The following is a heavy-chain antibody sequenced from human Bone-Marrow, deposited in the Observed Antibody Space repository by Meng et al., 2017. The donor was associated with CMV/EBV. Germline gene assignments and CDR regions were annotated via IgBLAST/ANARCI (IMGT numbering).Heavy chain of an antibody. CDR3: ARDPDVYYGMDV. CDR2: IYSGGSST. V-gene: IGHV3-23*03. Sequence: GESLKISCAASGFTFSSYAMSWVRQAPGKGLEWVSVIYSGGSSTYYADSVKGRFTISRDNSKNTLSLQMNSLRAEDTAVYYCARDPDVYYGMDVWGQGTTVTVSS. CDR1: GFTFSSYA. J-gene: IGHJ6*02.